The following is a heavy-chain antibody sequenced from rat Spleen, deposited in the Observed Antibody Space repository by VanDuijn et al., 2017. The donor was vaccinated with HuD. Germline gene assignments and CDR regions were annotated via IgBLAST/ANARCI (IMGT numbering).Heavy chain of an antibody. CDR1: GFTFSNYD. J-gene: IGHJ2*01. CDR3: TRGGYYYSSYIYFDY. D-gene: IGHD1-2*01. V-gene: IGHV5-31*01. CDR2: ITNTGGST. Sequence: EVQLVESGGGLVQPGRSLKLSCAASGFTFSNYDMAWIRQAPGKGLEWVASITNTGGSTYYPDSVKGRFTISRDNAKSTLYLQMNSLRSEDTATYYCTRGGYYYSSYIYFDYWGQGVMVTVSS.